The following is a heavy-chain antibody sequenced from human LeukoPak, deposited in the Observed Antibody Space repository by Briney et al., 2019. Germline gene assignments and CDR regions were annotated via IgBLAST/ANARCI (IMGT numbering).Heavy chain of an antibody. V-gene: IGHV3-15*01. CDR1: GFTFSNAW. J-gene: IGHJ4*02. CDR3: TTCSGWYGDDFDY. Sequence: GGPLRLSCAASGFTFSNAWMSWVRQAPGKGLEWVGRIKSKTDGGTTDYAAPVKGRFTISRDDSKNTLYLQMNSLKTEDTAVYYCTTCSGWYGDDFDYWGQGTLVTVSS. D-gene: IGHD6-19*01. CDR2: IKSKTDGGTT.